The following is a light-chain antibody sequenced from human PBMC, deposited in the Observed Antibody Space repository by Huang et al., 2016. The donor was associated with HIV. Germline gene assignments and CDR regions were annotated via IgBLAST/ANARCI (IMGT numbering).Light chain of an antibody. J-gene: IGKJ1*01. V-gene: IGKV1-39*01. CDR1: QSVTTY. CDR3: QQGYTTSWT. Sequence: DIQMTQSPSSLSASVGDRVTIPCRACQSVTTYLDGYQQKPGKAPTLLIYATDSLQSGVPARVSGRGSGTEFTLTISSLQPDDFAAYCCQQGYTTSWTFGPGTKVE. CDR2: ATD.